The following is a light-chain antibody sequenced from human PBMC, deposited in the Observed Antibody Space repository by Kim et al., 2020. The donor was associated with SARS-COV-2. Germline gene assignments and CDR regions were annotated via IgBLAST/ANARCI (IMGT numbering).Light chain of an antibody. CDR1: SSDVGGYNV. CDR2: DVS. J-gene: IGLJ1*01. Sequence: GQSITISCTGTSSDVGGYNVVSWYQQHPGKAPKLMIYDVSNRPSGISNRFSGSKSGNTASLTISGLQAEDEADYYCSSYTGSSTLVFGTGTKVTVL. CDR3: SSYTGSSTLV. V-gene: IGLV2-14*03.